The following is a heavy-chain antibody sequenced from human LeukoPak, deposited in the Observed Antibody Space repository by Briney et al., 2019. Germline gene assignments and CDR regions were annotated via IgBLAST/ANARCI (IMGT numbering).Heavy chain of an antibody. D-gene: IGHD4/OR15-4a*01. CDR3: AKASYGGNDY. CDR2: ISGSGGTI. Sequence: PGGSLRLSCAASGFTFSTYAMSWVRQAPGKGLECVSAISGSGGTIYYADSVKGRFTISRDNSKNTLSLQMNSLRAEDTAVYYCAKASYGGNDYWGQGTLVTVSS. V-gene: IGHV3-23*01. J-gene: IGHJ4*02. CDR1: GFTFSTYA.